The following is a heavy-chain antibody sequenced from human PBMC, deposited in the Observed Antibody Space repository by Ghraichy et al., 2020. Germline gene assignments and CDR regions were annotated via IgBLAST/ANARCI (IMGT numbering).Heavy chain of an antibody. CDR1: GYTFTGYY. V-gene: IGHV1-2*02. Sequence: ASVVSCKTSGYTFTGYYLHWVRQAPGQGLEWMGWINPNSGGTNYAQKFQGRVTMISDTSISTVYMELRRLRFDDTAVYYCARDRLGYKYYYDSSGLRHWGQGTLVTVS. J-gene: IGHJ1*01. D-gene: IGHD3-22*01. CDR3: ARDRLGYKYYYDSSGLRH. CDR2: INPNSGGT.